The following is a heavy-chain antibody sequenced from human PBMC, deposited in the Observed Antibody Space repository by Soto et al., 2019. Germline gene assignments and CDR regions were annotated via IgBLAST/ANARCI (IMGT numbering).Heavy chain of an antibody. CDR2: IIPMFGTT. Sequence: QVQLVQSGAEVKKPGSSVKVSCKASGGTFSSYAISWVRQAPGQGLEWMGGIIPMFGTTNYAQKFQGRVTITVDESTSTAYMELSSLRSEDTAVYYCARVVTVVKSFHYWYFDLWGRGTLVTVSS. V-gene: IGHV1-69*12. CDR3: ARVVTVVKSFHYWYFDL. CDR1: GGTFSSYA. D-gene: IGHD2-15*01. J-gene: IGHJ2*01.